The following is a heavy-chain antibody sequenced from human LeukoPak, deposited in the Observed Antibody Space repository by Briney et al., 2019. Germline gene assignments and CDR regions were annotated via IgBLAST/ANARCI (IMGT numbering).Heavy chain of an antibody. CDR2: IKEDGSEK. V-gene: IGHV3-7*01. CDR3: ARDGDDYVWGSYRRGYYFDY. Sequence: GGSLRLSCAASGFTFSSYSINWVRQAPGKGLEWVANIKEDGSEKYYVDSVKGRFTISRDNAKNSLYLQVNSLRAEDTAVYYCARDGDDYVWGSYRRGYYFDYWGQGTLVTVSS. CDR1: GFTFSSYS. D-gene: IGHD3-16*02. J-gene: IGHJ4*02.